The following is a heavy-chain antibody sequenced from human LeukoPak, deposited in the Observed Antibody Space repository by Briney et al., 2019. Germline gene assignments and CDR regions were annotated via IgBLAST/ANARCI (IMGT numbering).Heavy chain of an antibody. CDR1: GFTVSSNY. V-gene: IGHV3-53*01. Sequence: GGSLRLSCAASGFTVSSNYMSWVRQAPGKGLEWVSVIYSGGSTYYADSVKGRFTISRDNAKNSLYLQMNSLRAEDAAVYYCARDPYSGRDGLDVWGQGTTVTVSS. D-gene: IGHD1-26*01. CDR2: IYSGGST. CDR3: ARDPYSGRDGLDV. J-gene: IGHJ6*02.